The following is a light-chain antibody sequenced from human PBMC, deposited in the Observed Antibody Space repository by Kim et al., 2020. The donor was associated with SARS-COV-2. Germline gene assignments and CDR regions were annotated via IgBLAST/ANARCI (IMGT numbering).Light chain of an antibody. Sequence: GQGSTVSCSGSTSNIGSNFVYWDRQLPEAAPKHLNDEDNQRPSWLPDRFAGSKSGTSASLAISGLRSEDEADYYCAAWDDGLSGQVFGGGTQLTVL. V-gene: IGLV1-47*01. J-gene: IGLJ3*02. CDR3: AAWDDGLSGQV. CDR1: TSNIGSNF. CDR2: EDN.